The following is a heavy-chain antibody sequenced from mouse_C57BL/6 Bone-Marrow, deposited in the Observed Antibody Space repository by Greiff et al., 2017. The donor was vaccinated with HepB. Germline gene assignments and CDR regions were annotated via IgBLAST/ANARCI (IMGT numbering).Heavy chain of an antibody. V-gene: IGHV5-2*01. CDR3: ARDGYDGRYFDY. CDR1: EYEFPSHD. J-gene: IGHJ2*01. Sequence: EVKLVESGGGLVQPGESLKLSCESTEYEFPSHDMSWVRKTPEKRLELVAAINSDGGSTYYPDTMERRFIISRDNTKKTLYLQMGRLRSEDTALYYCARDGYDGRYFDYWGQGTTLTVSS. CDR2: INSDGGST. D-gene: IGHD2-2*01.